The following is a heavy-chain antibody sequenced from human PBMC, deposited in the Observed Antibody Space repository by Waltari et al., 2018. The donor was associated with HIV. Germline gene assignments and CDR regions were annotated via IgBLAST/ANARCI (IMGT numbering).Heavy chain of an antibody. CDR2: IYYSGST. D-gene: IGHD4-17*01. CDR3: ARRGYGDYVGVRYFDY. CDR1: GGSISSSSYY. V-gene: IGHV4-39*01. Sequence: QLQLQESGPGLVKPSETLSLTCTVSGGSISSSSYYWGWIRQPPGKGLEWIGSIYYSGSTYYNPSLKSRVTISVDTSKNQFSLKLSSVTAADTAVYYCARRGYGDYVGVRYFDYWGQGTLVTVSS. J-gene: IGHJ4*02.